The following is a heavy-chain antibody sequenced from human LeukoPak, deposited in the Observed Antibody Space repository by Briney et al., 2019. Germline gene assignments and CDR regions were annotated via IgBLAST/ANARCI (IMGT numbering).Heavy chain of an antibody. CDR1: GFTFSDYY. V-gene: IGHV3-11*04. D-gene: IGHD3-22*01. Sequence: GGSLRLSCAASGFTFSDYYMSWIRQAPGKGLEWVSYISSSGSTIYYADSVKGRFTISRDNAKNSLYLQMNSLRAEDTAVYYCASALYYDSSGIDYWGQGTLVTVSS. J-gene: IGHJ4*02. CDR2: ISSSGSTI. CDR3: ASALYYDSSGIDY.